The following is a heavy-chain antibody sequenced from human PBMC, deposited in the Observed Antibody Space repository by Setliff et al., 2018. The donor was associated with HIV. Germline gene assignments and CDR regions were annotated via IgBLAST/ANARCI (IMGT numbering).Heavy chain of an antibody. CDR1: GFTFTSFW. Sequence: HPGGSLRLSCAASGFTFTSFWMSWVRQAPGKGLEWVANINEDGTEKYYGDSVRGRSTISRDNANNSLYLQMSSLRAEDTAVYYCARGGGGARRVIGSWGQGALVSVSS. CDR3: ARGGGGARRVIGS. D-gene: IGHD6-6*01. CDR2: INEDGTEK. V-gene: IGHV3-7*03. J-gene: IGHJ4*02.